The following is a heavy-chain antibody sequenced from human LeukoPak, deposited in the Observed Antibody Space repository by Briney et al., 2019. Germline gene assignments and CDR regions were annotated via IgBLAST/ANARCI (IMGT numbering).Heavy chain of an antibody. D-gene: IGHD4/OR15-4a*01. CDR1: GGSISSYY. CDR2: IYYSGST. J-gene: IGHJ3*02. Sequence: KASETLSLTCTVSGGSISSYYWSWIRQPPGKGLEWIGYIYYSGSTNYNPSLKSRVTISVDTSRNQFSLKLSSVTAADTAVYYCARVTIYYAFDIWGQGTMVTVSS. CDR3: ARVTIYYAFDI. V-gene: IGHV4-59*01.